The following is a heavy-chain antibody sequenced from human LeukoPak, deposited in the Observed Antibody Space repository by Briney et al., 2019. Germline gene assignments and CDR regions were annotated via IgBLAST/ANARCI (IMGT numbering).Heavy chain of an antibody. Sequence: ASVKVSRKASGYTFSNYGISWVRQAPGQGLEWMGWISPNSGGTNYAQKFQGRVTMTRDTSISTAYMELSRLRSDDTAVYYCARDYVGDNWFDPWGQGTLVTVSS. CDR3: ARDYVGDNWFDP. CDR1: GYTFSNYG. D-gene: IGHD3-16*01. J-gene: IGHJ5*02. V-gene: IGHV1-2*02. CDR2: ISPNSGGT.